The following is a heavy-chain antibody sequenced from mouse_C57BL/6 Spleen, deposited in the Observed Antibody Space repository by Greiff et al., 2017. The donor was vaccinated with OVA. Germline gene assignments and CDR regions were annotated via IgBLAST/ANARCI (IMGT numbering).Heavy chain of an antibody. CDR3: AREGFTTVVSFDY. D-gene: IGHD1-1*01. V-gene: IGHV1-64*01. Sequence: QVQLKQPGAELVKPGASVKLSCKASGYTFTSYWMHWVKQRPGQGLEWIGMIHPNSGSTNYNEKFKSKATLTVDKSSSTAYMQLSSLTSEDSAVYYCAREGFTTVVSFDYWGQGTTLTVSS. CDR1: GYTFTSYW. CDR2: IHPNSGST. J-gene: IGHJ2*01.